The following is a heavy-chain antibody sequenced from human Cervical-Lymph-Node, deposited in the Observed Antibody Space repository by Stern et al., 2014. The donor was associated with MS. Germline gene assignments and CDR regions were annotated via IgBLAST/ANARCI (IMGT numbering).Heavy chain of an antibody. CDR3: ARHAQAEGIDY. CDR1: GYRFTSYW. CDR2: IYPGDSDT. J-gene: IGHJ4*02. Sequence: VQLVQSGAEVKKPGESLKISCKGSGYRFTSYWIGWVRQMPGKGLEWMGIIYPGDSDTRYSLSFPGQVTISADKSISTAYLQEISLMASDAAMYYCARHAQAEGIDYWGQGTLVTVSS. D-gene: IGHD3-10*01. V-gene: IGHV5-51*01.